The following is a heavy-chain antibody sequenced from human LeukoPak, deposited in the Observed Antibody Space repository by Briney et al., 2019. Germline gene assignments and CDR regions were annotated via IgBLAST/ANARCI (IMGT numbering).Heavy chain of an antibody. J-gene: IGHJ2*01. D-gene: IGHD4-17*01. CDR2: INHSGST. V-gene: IGHV4-34*01. Sequence: SETLSLTCAVYGVSFSGYYWSWIRQPPGKGLEWIGEINHSGSTNYNPSLKSRVTISVDTSKNQFSLKLSSVTAADTAVYYCARGDYALDLWGRGTLVTVSS. CDR1: GVSFSGYY. CDR3: ARGDYALDL.